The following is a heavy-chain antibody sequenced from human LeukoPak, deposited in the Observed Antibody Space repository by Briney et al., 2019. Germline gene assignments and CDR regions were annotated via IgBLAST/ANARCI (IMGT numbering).Heavy chain of an antibody. V-gene: IGHV5-51*01. CDR3: ARGFAD. CDR1: GYTFTNYW. J-gene: IGHJ4*02. Sequence: GESLRISCKGSGYTFTNYWVGWVRQMPGKGLEWMGIINRGDSDARYSPSFQGLVTISVDRSIDTAYLQWRSLKATDTAVYYCARGFADWGQGTLVTVSS. CDR2: INRGDSDA.